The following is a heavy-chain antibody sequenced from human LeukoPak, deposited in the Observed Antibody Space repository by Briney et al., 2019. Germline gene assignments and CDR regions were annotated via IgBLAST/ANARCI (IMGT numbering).Heavy chain of an antibody. V-gene: IGHV3-30*02. CDR2: IGSDGSNK. J-gene: IGHJ4*02. D-gene: IGHD3-22*01. Sequence: GGSLRLSCVASGFTFSSYGMHWVRQAPGKGLEWVAFIGSDGSNKYYADSVKGQFTISRDNSKNTLYLQMNSLRAEDTAVYYCANENYYDSGGYIDYWGQGTLVTVSS. CDR1: GFTFSSYG. CDR3: ANENYYDSGGYIDY.